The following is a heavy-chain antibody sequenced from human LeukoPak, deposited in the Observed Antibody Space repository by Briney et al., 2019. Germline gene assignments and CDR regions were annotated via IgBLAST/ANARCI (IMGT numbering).Heavy chain of an antibody. Sequence: SETLPLTCAVYGGSFSGYYWSWIRQPPGKGLEWIGEINHSGSTNYNPSLKSRVTISVDTSKNQFSLKLSSVTAADAAVYYCARGLKTVTDAFDIWGQGTMVTVSS. CDR2: INHSGST. V-gene: IGHV4-34*01. CDR1: GGSFSGYY. J-gene: IGHJ3*02. D-gene: IGHD4-17*01. CDR3: ARGLKTVTDAFDI.